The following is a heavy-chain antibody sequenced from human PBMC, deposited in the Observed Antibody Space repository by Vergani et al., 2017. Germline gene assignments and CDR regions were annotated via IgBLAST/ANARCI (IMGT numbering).Heavy chain of an antibody. CDR3: ARDHPRGYSYGIGY. Sequence: EVQLVESGGGLVKPGGSLRLSCAASGFTFSSYSMNWVRQAPGKGLKWVSSISSSSSYIYYADSVKGRFTISRDNAKNSLYLQVNSLRAEDTAVYYCARDHPRGYSYGIGYWGQGTLVTVSS. D-gene: IGHD5-18*01. CDR2: ISSSSSYI. V-gene: IGHV3-21*01. J-gene: IGHJ4*02. CDR1: GFTFSSYS.